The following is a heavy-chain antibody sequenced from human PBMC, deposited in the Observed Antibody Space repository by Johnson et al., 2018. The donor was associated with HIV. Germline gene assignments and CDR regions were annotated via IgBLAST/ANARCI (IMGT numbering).Heavy chain of an antibody. CDR2: ISWNSGST. J-gene: IGHJ3*02. CDR1: GFTFDDYA. V-gene: IGHV3-9*01. Sequence: EVQVVESGGGLVQPGRSLRLSCAASGFTFDDYAMHWVRQAPGKGLEWVSGISWNSGSTSYADSVKGRFTISRDNAKNTLYLQMNSLRAEDTAGYCCARGRGYGRAWGWALDIWGQGTMVTMSS. D-gene: IGHD6-13*01. CDR3: ARGRGYGRAWGWALDI.